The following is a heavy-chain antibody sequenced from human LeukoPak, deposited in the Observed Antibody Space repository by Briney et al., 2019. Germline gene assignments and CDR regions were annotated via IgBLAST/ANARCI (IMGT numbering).Heavy chain of an antibody. CDR3: AKGTGYYILSRSNWFDP. D-gene: IGHD3/OR15-3a*01. Sequence: PGGSLRLSCAASGFTFSSYAMSSVRQAPGKGLEWVSAISGSGGSTYYADSVKGRFTISRDNSKNTLYLQMNSLRAEDTAVYYCAKGTGYYILSRSNWFDPWGQGTLVTVSS. J-gene: IGHJ5*02. V-gene: IGHV3-23*01. CDR1: GFTFSSYA. CDR2: ISGSGGST.